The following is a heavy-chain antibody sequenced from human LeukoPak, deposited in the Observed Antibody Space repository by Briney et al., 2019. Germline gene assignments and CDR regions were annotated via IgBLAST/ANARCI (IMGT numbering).Heavy chain of an antibody. J-gene: IGHJ4*02. CDR1: GYIFRSYW. CDR3: ARSPTAWYLDS. CDR2: IYSGDSDT. V-gene: IGHV5-51*01. Sequence: GESLKISCKGAGYIFRSYWIAWLRQMPGKGLEWMGIIYSGDSDTRYSQSFQGQVTISADKSIGTAYLQWTSLKASDTTMYYCARSPTAWYLDSWGQGTLVTVSS. D-gene: IGHD2-21*02.